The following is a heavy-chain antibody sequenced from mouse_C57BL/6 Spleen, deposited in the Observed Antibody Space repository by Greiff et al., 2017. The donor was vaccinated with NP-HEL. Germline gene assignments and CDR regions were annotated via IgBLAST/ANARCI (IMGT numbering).Heavy chain of an antibody. Sequence: QVQLQQPGAELVRPGSSVKLSCKASGYTFTSYWMEWVKQRPGQGLEWIGNIYPSDSETHYNQKFKDKATLTVDKSSSTAYMQLSSLTSEDSAVYYCAREGVTGAWFAYWGQGTLVTVSA. J-gene: IGHJ3*01. D-gene: IGHD2-2*01. V-gene: IGHV1-61*01. CDR2: IYPSDSET. CDR3: AREGVTGAWFAY. CDR1: GYTFTSYW.